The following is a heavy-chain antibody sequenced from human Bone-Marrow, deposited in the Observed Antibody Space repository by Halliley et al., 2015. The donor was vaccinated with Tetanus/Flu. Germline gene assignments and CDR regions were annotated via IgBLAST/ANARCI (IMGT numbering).Heavy chain of an antibody. J-gene: IGHJ6*02. CDR3: ARTVKGVISIYYYCNMDV. V-gene: IGHV4-34*01. CDR2: INLSGRT. CDR1: GGSFSGYY. Sequence: TLSLTCAVYGGSFSGYYWTWIRQPPGKGLEWIGEINLSGRTNYNPSLKSRVTISLDTSKNQFSLRLSSVTAADTAVYYCARTVKGVISIYYYCNMDVWGQGPTVTVSS. D-gene: IGHD3-22*01.